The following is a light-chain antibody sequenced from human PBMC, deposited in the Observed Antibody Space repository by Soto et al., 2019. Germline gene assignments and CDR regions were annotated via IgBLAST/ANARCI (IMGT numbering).Light chain of an antibody. J-gene: IGKJ4*01. CDR3: QQANSFPLT. CDR1: QDISSW. CDR2: ATS. Sequence: DIQMTQSPSFVSASVGDRVTITCRASQDISSWLVWYQQKPGKAPKLLIHATSGLQSGVPSRFSSSGSGTDFTLTISNLQSEDFATYYCQQANSFPLTFGGGTKGDIK. V-gene: IGKV1-12*01.